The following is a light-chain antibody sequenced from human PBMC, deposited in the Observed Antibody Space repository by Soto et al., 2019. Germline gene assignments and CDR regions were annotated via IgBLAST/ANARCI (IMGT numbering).Light chain of an antibody. CDR3: GTWDSSLSGGV. CDR2: ENN. J-gene: IGLJ3*02. CDR1: SSNIGNNY. Sequence: QSVLTQPPSVSAAPGQKVTISSSGSSSNIGNNYVSWYQQLPGTAPKLLIFENNKRPSGIPDRFSGSKSGTSATLGITGLQTGDEADYYCGTWDSSLSGGVFGGGTKVTVL. V-gene: IGLV1-51*02.